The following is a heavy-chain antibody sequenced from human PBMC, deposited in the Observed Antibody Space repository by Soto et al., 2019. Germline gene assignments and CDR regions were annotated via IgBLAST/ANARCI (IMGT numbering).Heavy chain of an antibody. CDR2: ISGSGGST. J-gene: IGHJ3*02. CDR1: GFTFSSYA. CDR3: AKGGSYYDSSGYYGMGAFDI. Sequence: PGGSLRLSCAASGFTFSSYAMNWVRQAPGKGLEWASAISGSGGSTYYADSVKGRFTISRDNSKNTLYLQMNSLRAEDTAVFYCAKGGSYYDSSGYYGMGAFDIWGQGTMVTVSS. D-gene: IGHD3-22*01. V-gene: IGHV3-23*01.